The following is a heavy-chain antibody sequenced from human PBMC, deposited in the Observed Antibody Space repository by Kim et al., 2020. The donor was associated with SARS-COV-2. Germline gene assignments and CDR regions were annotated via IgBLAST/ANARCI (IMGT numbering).Heavy chain of an antibody. D-gene: IGHD5-12*01. J-gene: IGHJ4*02. Sequence: GGSLRLSCATSGFTFSSYAMHWVRQAPGKGLEWVAIISFDGNEKYYADSVKGRFTISRDNSKATLYLQMSSLRAEDTAVYYCARSGYSGYQSDYWGQGTLVAVSS. CDR3: ARSGYSGYQSDY. V-gene: IGHV3-30*04. CDR2: ISFDGNEK. CDR1: GFTFSSYA.